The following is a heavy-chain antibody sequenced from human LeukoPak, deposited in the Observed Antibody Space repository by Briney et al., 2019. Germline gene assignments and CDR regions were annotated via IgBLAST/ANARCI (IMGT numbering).Heavy chain of an antibody. Sequence: PGGSLRLSCAASGFSFSNCSMNWVRQAPGKWLEWVSSISSSSTYIYYADSLEGRFTISRDNVRNSLYLQMNSLRAEDTAVYYCAGDYEGNLAFDIWGQGTMVTVSS. V-gene: IGHV3-21*01. CDR2: ISSSSTYI. CDR1: GFSFSNCS. J-gene: IGHJ3*02. CDR3: AGDYEGNLAFDI. D-gene: IGHD4-23*01.